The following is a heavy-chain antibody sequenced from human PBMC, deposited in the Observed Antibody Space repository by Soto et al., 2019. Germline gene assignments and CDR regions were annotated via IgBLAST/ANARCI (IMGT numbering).Heavy chain of an antibody. Sequence: SETLSLTCTVSGGAISSYYWSWIRQPPGKGLEWIGYIYYSGSTNYNPSLKSRVTISVDTSKNQFSLKLSSVTAADTAVYYCEREKVTPHWYYYMDVWGKGNTVTVSS. CDR3: EREKVTPHWYYYMDV. V-gene: IGHV4-59*01. CDR2: IYYSGST. D-gene: IGHD2-21*02. J-gene: IGHJ6*03. CDR1: GGAISSYY.